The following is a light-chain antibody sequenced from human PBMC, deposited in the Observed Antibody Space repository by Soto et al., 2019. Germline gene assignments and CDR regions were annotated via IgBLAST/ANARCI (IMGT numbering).Light chain of an antibody. J-gene: IGKJ4*01. CDR3: QPDCSSPLT. CDR1: QSVSSSY. CDR2: GAS. V-gene: IGKV3-20*01. Sequence: EIVLTQSPGTLSLSPGERATLSCRASQSVSSSYLAWYQQKPGQAPRLLIYGASSRATGIPDRFSCSACGTDSTLTISRPEPEEFAVYYGQPDCSSPLTFGGGTKVEIK.